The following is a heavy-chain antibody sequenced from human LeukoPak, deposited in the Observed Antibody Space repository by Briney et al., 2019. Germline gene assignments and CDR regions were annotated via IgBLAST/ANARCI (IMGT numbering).Heavy chain of an antibody. Sequence: SAKVSRKASGGTFSSYAISWVRHAPGQGLEGMGGIIPIFGTANYAQKFQGRVTLTTDESTSTAYMELSSLRSEDTAVYYCASGSTSPYYYYYYMDVWGKGTTVTVFS. D-gene: IGHD2-2*01. CDR3: ASGSTSPYYYYYYMDV. V-gene: IGHV1-69*05. J-gene: IGHJ6*03. CDR2: IIPIFGTA. CDR1: GGTFSSYA.